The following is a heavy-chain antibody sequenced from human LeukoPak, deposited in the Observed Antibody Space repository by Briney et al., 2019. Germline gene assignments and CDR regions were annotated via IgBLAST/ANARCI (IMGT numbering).Heavy chain of an antibody. D-gene: IGHD3-22*01. J-gene: IGHJ4*02. CDR1: GLTFSSQA. Sequence: PGGSLRLSSAASGLTFSSQAMSWVRQAPGKGLEWVSAISGGGDKTYYADSVKGRFTISRDNSKNTLYVQMNNLKVEDTAVYYCAKSAGYTSGSQHNFDYWGQGTLVTVSS. V-gene: IGHV3-23*01. CDR2: ISGGGDKT. CDR3: AKSAGYTSGSQHNFDY.